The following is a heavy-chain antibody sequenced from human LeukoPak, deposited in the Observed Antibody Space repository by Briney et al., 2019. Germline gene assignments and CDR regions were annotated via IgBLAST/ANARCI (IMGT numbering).Heavy chain of an antibody. Sequence: SETLSLTCTVSGGSISNSSYYWGWIRQPPGKGLECIGTIYYSGSTYYNPSLKSRVTISVDTSKNQFSLKLSSVTAADTAVYYCARQRYSRPYYYYGMDVWGQGTTVTVSS. CDR3: ARQRYSRPYYYYGMDV. V-gene: IGHV4-39*01. J-gene: IGHJ6*02. D-gene: IGHD6-13*01. CDR1: GGSISNSSYY. CDR2: IYYSGST.